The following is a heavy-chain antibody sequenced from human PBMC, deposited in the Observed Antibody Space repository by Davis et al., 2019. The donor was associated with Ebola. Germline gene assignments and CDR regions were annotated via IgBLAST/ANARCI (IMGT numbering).Heavy chain of an antibody. CDR1: GFTFSIAW. J-gene: IGHJ4*02. Sequence: HTGGSLRLSCPASGFTFSIAWMNWVRQPPGKGLVWVSRINSDGSSTSYADSVKGRFTISRDNAKNTLYLQMNSLTAEDTDVYYCARFMTTEDYWGQGTLVTVSS. V-gene: IGHV3-74*01. CDR3: ARFMTTEDY. D-gene: IGHD4-17*01. CDR2: INSDGSST.